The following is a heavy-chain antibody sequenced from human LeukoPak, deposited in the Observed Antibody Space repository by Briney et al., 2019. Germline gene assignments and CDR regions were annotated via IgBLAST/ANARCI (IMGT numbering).Heavy chain of an antibody. V-gene: IGHV3-30-3*01. D-gene: IGHD2-15*01. CDR2: ISYDGSNK. J-gene: IGHJ4*02. CDR3: ARDGGSGYLDY. CDR1: GFTFSSYA. Sequence: GGSLRLSCAASGFTFSSYAMHWVRRAPGKGLEWVAVISYDGSNKYYADSVKGRFTISRDNSKNTLYLQMNSLRAEDTAVYYCARDGGSGYLDYWGQGTLVTVSS.